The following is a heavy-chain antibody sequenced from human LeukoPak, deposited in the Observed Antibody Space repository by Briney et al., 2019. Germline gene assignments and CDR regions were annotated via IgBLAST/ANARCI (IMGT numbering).Heavy chain of an antibody. D-gene: IGHD2-2*01. Sequence: GESLKISCKVSGYRFTSYWINLVRQMPGKGLEWMGRIDPSDSYTKYSPSFQGHVTISADKSISTAYLQWSSLKASDTAMYFCARFSVVVPAAMPSNWGQGTLVTVSS. CDR2: IDPSDSYT. V-gene: IGHV5-10-1*01. CDR3: ARFSVVVPAAMPSN. CDR1: GYRFTSYW. J-gene: IGHJ4*02.